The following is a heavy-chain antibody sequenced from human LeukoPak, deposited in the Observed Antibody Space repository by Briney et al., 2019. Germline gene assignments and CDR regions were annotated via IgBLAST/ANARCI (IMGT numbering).Heavy chain of an antibody. J-gene: IGHJ4*02. Sequence: GGSLRLSCAASGFTFNGFWMSWVRQAPGKGLEWVANIKQDGSDIYYLGSVRGRFTISRDNAKNSLYLQMNSLRAEDTAVYYCARAGSSSWYPFDYWGQGTLVTVSS. CDR2: IKQDGSDI. CDR3: ARAGSSSWYPFDY. V-gene: IGHV3-7*01. CDR1: GFTFNGFW. D-gene: IGHD6-13*01.